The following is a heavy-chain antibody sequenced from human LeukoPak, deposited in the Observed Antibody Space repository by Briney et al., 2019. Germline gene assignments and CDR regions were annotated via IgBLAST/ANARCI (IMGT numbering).Heavy chain of an antibody. CDR3: AKDRDVYGSGSYLDY. J-gene: IGHJ4*02. V-gene: IGHV3-30*02. CDR2: IRFDGTNK. Sequence: PGGSLRLFCAASGFTFSSYGMYWIRQAPGKGLEWVAFIRFDGTNKYYVDSVKGRFTISRDNSKNTLYLQMNSLRAEDTAVYYCAKDRDVYGSGSYLDYWGQGTLVTVSS. CDR1: GFTFSSYG. D-gene: IGHD3-10*01.